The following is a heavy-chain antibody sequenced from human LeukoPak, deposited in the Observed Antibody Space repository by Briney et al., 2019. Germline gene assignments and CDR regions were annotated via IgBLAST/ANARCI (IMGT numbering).Heavy chain of an antibody. CDR3: AKRVSYRTSSVSSVYFDF. CDR1: GFTFSSHG. Sequence: GGSLRLSCAASGFTFSSHGMSGVGQSAGKGLEGVSGISDSGSKKFYEDSVNGGFTISRDNSKNTLYLQMNSLRPEDTAVYYCAKRVSYRTSSVSSVYFDFWGQGTLVTVSS. J-gene: IGHJ4*02. V-gene: IGHV3-23*01. CDR2: ISDSGSKK. D-gene: IGHD6-6*01.